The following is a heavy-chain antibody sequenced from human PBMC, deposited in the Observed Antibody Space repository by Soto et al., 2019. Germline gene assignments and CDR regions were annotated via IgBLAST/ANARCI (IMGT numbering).Heavy chain of an antibody. CDR1: DYTFGSYE. CDR2: INTYNGNT. CDR3: AKKHSGNWDY. V-gene: IGHV1-18*01. D-gene: IGHD2-15*01. J-gene: IGHJ4*02. Sequence: GASVKVSCKASDYTFGSYEINWVRQAPGQGLEWMGWINTYNGNTNYAKKFQGRVTVTADTSTSTAYMELRSLRFDDTAVYYCAKKHSGNWDYWGQGTLVTVSS.